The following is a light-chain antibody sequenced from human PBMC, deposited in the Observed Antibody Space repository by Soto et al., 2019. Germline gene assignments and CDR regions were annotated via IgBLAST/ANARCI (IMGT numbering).Light chain of an antibody. V-gene: IGKV3-20*01. CDR1: QGISTL. J-gene: IGKJ4*01. Sequence: GLTQSPAALSLSRGERATLFCRASQGISTLLAWYQQKPGQAPRLLIYGASSRATDIPDRFSGSGSGTDFTLTISKLEPDDFPVYYCQQFGVSPPFGGRTKV. CDR3: QQFGVSPP. CDR2: GAS.